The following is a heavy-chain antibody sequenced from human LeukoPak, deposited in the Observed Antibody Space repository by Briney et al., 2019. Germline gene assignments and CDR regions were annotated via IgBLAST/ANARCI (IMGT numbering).Heavy chain of an antibody. V-gene: IGHV3-74*01. CDR3: ARDMGDSAYYFDY. D-gene: IGHD3-10*01. J-gene: IGHJ4*02. CDR2: INSDGSTT. CDR1: GFTFSSYW. Sequence: GGSLRLSCAASGFTFSSYWMHWVRQAPGKGLVWVSRINSDGSTTRYADSVKGRFTISRDNAKNTLYLQMNSLRAEDTAVYYCARDMGDSAYYFDYWGQGTLVTVSS.